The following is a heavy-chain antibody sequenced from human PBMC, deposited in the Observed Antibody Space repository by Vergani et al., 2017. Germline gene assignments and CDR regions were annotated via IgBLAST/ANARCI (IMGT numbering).Heavy chain of an antibody. CDR3: AKGLENIVVVPAAIRSQLSGY. J-gene: IGHJ4*02. Sequence: EVQLVESGGGLVQPGGSLRLSCAASGFTVSSNYMSWVRQAPGKGLEWVSVISGSGGSTYYADSVKGRFTISRDNSKNTLYLQMNSLRAEDTAVYYCAKGLENIVVVPAAIRSQLSGYWGQGTLVTVSS. CDR2: ISGSGGST. V-gene: IGHV3-23*04. CDR1: GFTVSSNY. D-gene: IGHD2-2*01.